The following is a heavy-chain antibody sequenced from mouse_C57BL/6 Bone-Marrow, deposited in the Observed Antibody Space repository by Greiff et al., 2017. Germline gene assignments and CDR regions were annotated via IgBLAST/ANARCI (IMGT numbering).Heavy chain of an antibody. J-gene: IGHJ1*03. D-gene: IGHD4-1*01. CDR3: ARHKTGTTDCYFDV. CDR2: ISSGGSYT. CDR1: GFTFSSYG. Sequence: DVMLVESGGDLVKPGGSLKLSCAASGFTFSSYGMSWVRQTPDKRLEWVATISSGGSYTYYPDSVKGRFTISRDNAKNTLYLQMSSLKSEDTAMYYCARHKTGTTDCYFDVWGTGTTVTVSS. V-gene: IGHV5-6*02.